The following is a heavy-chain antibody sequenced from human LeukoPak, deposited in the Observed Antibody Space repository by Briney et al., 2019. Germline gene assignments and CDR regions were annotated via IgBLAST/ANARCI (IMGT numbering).Heavy chain of an antibody. CDR3: ARGYGYYFES. J-gene: IGHJ4*02. D-gene: IGHD5-18*01. Sequence: SGTLSLTCTVSGGSISSYYWNWIRQPPGKGLEWIGYIYSSGSTNYNPSLKNRVAISVDTSRNQFSLKLSSVTTADTAVYYCARGYGYYFESWGQGTLVTVSS. CDR2: IYSSGST. V-gene: IGHV4-59*03. CDR1: GGSISSYY.